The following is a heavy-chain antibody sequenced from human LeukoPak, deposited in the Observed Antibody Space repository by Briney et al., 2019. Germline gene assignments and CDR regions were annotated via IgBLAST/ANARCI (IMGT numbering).Heavy chain of an antibody. CDR1: GFTFRSYA. CDR3: AGDPVPGSPDYFDY. J-gene: IGHJ4*02. CDR2: VSSDGSIK. D-gene: IGHD1-26*01. V-gene: IGHV3-30-3*01. Sequence: GGSLRLSCAASGFTFRSYAMHWVRQAPGKGLEWVAVVSSDGSIKFYPDSVKGRFTVSRDNSKNTLYLQMGSLRTDDTAVYFCAGDPVPGSPDYFDYWGQGTLVTVSS.